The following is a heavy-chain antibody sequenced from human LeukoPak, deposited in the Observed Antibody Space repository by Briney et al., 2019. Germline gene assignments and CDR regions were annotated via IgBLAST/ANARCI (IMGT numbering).Heavy chain of an antibody. CDR2: INSDGSST. V-gene: IGHV3-74*01. J-gene: IGHJ5*02. CDR3: PRSGLSGNWFDP. Sequence: PGGSLRLSCVASGFTFSSYWMHWVRQAPGKGLVWVSRINSDGSSTSYAGSVKGRFTISRDNAKNTLYLQMNSLRAEDTAVYYCPRSGLSGNWFDPWGQGTLVTVSS. D-gene: IGHD1-26*01. CDR1: GFTFSSYW.